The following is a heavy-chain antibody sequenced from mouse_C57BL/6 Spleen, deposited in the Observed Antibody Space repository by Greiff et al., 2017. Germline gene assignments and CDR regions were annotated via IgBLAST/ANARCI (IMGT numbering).Heavy chain of an antibody. CDR3: ARDRPAGYSYAMDY. V-gene: IGHV3-6*01. CDR2: ISYDGSN. CDR1: GYSITSGYY. D-gene: IGHD2-3*01. J-gene: IGHJ4*01. Sequence: DVKLQESGPGLVKPSQSLSLTCSVTGYSITSGYYWNWIRQFPGNKLEWMGYISYDGSNNYNPSLKNRISITRDTSKNQFFLKLNSVTTEDTATYYCARDRPAGYSYAMDYWGQGTSVPVSS.